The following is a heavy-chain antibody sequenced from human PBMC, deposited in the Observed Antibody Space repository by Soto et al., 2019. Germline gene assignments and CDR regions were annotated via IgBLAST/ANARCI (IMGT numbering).Heavy chain of an antibody. V-gene: IGHV3-30-3*01. Sequence: VAVISYDGSNKYYADSVKGRFTISRDNSKNTLYLQMNSLRAEDTAVYYCARSPYYYDTQYFDYWGQGTLVTVSS. CDR2: ISYDGSNK. CDR3: ARSPYYYDTQYFDY. J-gene: IGHJ4*02. D-gene: IGHD3-22*01.